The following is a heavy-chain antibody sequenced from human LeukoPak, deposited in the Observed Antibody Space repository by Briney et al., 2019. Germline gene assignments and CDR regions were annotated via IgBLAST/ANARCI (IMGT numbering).Heavy chain of an antibody. J-gene: IGHJ6*02. V-gene: IGHV1-18*01. Sequence: GASVKVSCKASGGTFSSYAISWVRQAPGQGLEWMGWISAYNGNTNYAQKLQGRVTMTTDTSTSTAYMELRSLRSDDTAVYYCARDEGIVETARRYYYYYGMDVWGQGTTVTVSS. CDR2: ISAYNGNT. CDR3: ARDEGIVETARRYYYYYGMDV. CDR1: GGTFSSYA. D-gene: IGHD3-10*01.